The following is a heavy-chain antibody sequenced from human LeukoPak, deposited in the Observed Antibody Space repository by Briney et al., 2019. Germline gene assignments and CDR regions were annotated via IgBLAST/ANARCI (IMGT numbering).Heavy chain of an antibody. J-gene: IGHJ4*02. V-gene: IGHV3-66*01. CDR1: GFTFSSYG. CDR2: IYSGGST. CDR3: ARDYVGYSSSWYSGGFDY. Sequence: GGSLRLSCAASGFTFSSYGMHWVRQAPGKGLEWVSVIYSGGSTYYADSVKGRFTISRDNSKNTLYLQMNSLRAEDTAVYYCARDYVGYSSSWYSGGFDYWGQGTLVTVSS. D-gene: IGHD6-13*01.